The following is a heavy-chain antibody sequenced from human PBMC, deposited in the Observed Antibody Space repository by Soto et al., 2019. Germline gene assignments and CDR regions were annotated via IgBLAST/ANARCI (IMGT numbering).Heavy chain of an antibody. CDR3: ARDGAYCSGTGCRDYYHYMDV. J-gene: IGHJ6*03. CDR1: GFSFSDYS. D-gene: IGHD2-2*01. CDR2: ISGSSSYI. Sequence: EVQLVESGGGLVKPGGSLRLSCAASGFSFSDYSMNWVRQAPGKGLEWVSSISGSSSYIYCADSLKGRVTVSRDNAEKSLYLQMNSLRAEDTAVYYCARDGAYCSGTGCRDYYHYMDVWGKGTTVTVSS. V-gene: IGHV3-21*01.